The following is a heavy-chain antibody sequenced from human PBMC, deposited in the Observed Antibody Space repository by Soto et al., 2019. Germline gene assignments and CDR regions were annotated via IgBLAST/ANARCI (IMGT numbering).Heavy chain of an antibody. CDR2: INHSGST. J-gene: IGHJ6*02. D-gene: IGHD3-10*01. CDR1: GGSFSCYY. CDR3: ARGRRVRGVIRGNYYYYGMDV. Sequence: PSETLSLTCAVYGGSFSCYYWSWIRQPPGKGLEWIGEINHSGSTNYNPSLKSRVTISVDTSKNQFSLKLSSVTAADTAVYYCARGRRVRGVIRGNYYYYGMDVWGQGTTVTVSS. V-gene: IGHV4-34*01.